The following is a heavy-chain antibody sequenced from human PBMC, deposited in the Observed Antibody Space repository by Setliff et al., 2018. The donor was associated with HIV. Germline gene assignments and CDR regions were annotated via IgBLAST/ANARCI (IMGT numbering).Heavy chain of an antibody. D-gene: IGHD3-10*01. CDR2: IYTSGST. CDR1: GGSISSYY. V-gene: IGHV4-4*09. Sequence: SETLSLTCTVSGGSISSYYWSWIRQPPGKGLEWIGYIYTSGSTNYNPSLRSRVTMSIDTSKNSLYLQMNSLRAEDTAVYCCARVPPPTYYYFYDDYYYYYGMDVWGQGTTVTVSS. J-gene: IGHJ6*02. CDR3: ARVPPPTYYYFYDDYYYYYGMDV.